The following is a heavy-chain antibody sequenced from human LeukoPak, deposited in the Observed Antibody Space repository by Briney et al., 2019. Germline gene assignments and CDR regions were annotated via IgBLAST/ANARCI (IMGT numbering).Heavy chain of an antibody. J-gene: IGHJ6*03. CDR1: GGSISSSSYY. Sequence: SETLSLTCTVSGGSISSSSYYWGWIRQPPGKGLEWIGSIYYSGSTYYNPSLKSRVTISVDTSKNQFSLKLSSVTAADTAVYYCARGDCSSTICYSPMDVWGKGTTVTVSS. D-gene: IGHD2-2*01. CDR2: IYYSGST. CDR3: ARGDCSSTICYSPMDV. V-gene: IGHV4-39*07.